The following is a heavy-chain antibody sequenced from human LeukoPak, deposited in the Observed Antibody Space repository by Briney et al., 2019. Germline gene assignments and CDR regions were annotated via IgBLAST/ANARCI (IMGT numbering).Heavy chain of an antibody. CDR1: GFTFNDYV. V-gene: IGHV1-2*02. J-gene: IGHJ4*02. CDR3: ATVLEAFYGRFFDY. CDR2: INPNSGGT. Sequence: ASVKVSCKTSGFTFNDYVMNWVRQAPGQGLEWMGWINPNSGGTNYAQEFQGRVTMTKDTSISTAYMELSRLRSDDTAVYYGATVLEAFYGRFFDYWGQGTLVTVSS. D-gene: IGHD2-8*01.